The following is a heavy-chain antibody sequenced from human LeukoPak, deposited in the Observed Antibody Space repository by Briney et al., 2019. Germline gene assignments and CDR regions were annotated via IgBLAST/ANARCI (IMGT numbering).Heavy chain of an antibody. Sequence: GGSLRLSCAASGFTFSSYSMNWVRQAPGKGLEWVSSISSSSSYIYYADSVKGRFTISRDNAKNSLYLQMNSLRAEDTAVYYCAKAIAAAGTPFDYWGQGTLVTVSS. CDR2: ISSSSSYI. D-gene: IGHD6-13*01. V-gene: IGHV3-21*01. CDR1: GFTFSSYS. CDR3: AKAIAAAGTPFDY. J-gene: IGHJ4*02.